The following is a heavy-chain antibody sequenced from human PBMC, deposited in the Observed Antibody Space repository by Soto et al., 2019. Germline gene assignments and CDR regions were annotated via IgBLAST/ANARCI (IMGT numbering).Heavy chain of an antibody. Sequence: QLQLQESGPGLVKPSETLSLTCTVSGGSISGSPYYWGWIRQPPGKGLAWIGHMYFGGSTYYTPSLKSRVTIAKETSKNQFSLRLTSVTAADTAVYYCARRAVEFGGYYDYWGQGTLVTVSS. J-gene: IGHJ4*02. D-gene: IGHD3-10*01. CDR2: MYFGGST. CDR3: ARRAVEFGGYYDY. V-gene: IGHV4-39*01. CDR1: GGSISGSPYY.